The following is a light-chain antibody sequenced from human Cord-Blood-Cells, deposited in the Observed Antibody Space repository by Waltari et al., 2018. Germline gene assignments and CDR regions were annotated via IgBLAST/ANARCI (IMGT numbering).Light chain of an antibody. CDR3: SSYTSSSTLYV. J-gene: IGLJ1*01. V-gene: IGLV2-14*01. CDR1: SSDVGGYNY. CDR2: DVS. Sequence: QSALTQPASVSGSPGQSITISCTGTSSDVGGYNYVSWYQQPPGKAPKLMIYDVSNRPSGVSNRFSDSKSGNTASLTISGLQAEDETDYYCSSYTSSSTLYVFGTGTKVTVL.